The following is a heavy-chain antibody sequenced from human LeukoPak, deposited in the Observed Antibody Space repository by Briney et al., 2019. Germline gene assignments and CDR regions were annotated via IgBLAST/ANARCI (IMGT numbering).Heavy chain of an antibody. D-gene: IGHD1-1*01. CDR2: IYYSGST. CDR1: GGSISSYY. CDR3: ARVQRPLDGADY. V-gene: IGHV4-59*01. J-gene: IGHJ4*02. Sequence: KPSETLSLTCTVPGGSISSYYWSWIRQPPGKGLEWIGYIYYSGSTYYNPSLKSRVTISVDTSKNLFSLKLSSVTAADTAVYYCARVQRPLDGADYWGQGTLVTVSS.